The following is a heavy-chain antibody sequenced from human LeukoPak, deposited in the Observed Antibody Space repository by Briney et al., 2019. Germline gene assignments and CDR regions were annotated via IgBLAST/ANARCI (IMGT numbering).Heavy chain of an antibody. CDR3: ARDAAIYCGGDCYFVY. J-gene: IGHJ4*02. V-gene: IGHV1-69*01. CDR1: GGIFSSYA. D-gene: IGHD2-21*02. CDR2: IIPIFGTA. Sequence: ASVKVSCKASGGIFSSYAISWVRQAPGQGLEWMGGIIPIFGTANYAQKFQGRVTITADESTSTAYMELTSLRSEDTAMYYCARDAAIYCGGDCYFVYWGQGTLVTVSS.